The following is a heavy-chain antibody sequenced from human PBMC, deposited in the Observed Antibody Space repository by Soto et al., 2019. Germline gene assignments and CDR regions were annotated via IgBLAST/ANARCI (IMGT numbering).Heavy chain of an antibody. CDR3: AKSYHVGVVIGGLDY. CDR2: ISYDGSNK. CDR1: GFTFSSYG. J-gene: IGHJ4*02. V-gene: IGHV3-30*18. D-gene: IGHD3-3*01. Sequence: QPGGSLRLSCAASGFTFSSYGMHWVRQAPGKGLEWVAVISYDGSNKYYADSVKGRFTISRDNSKNTLYLQMNSLRAEDTAVYYCAKSYHVGVVIGGLDYWGQGTLVIAPQ.